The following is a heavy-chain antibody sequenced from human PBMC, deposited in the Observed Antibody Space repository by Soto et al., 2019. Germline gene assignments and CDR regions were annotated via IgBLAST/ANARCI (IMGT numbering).Heavy chain of an antibody. CDR2: INSDGSVT. V-gene: IGHV3-74*01. CDR3: ATDRHYGLAV. Sequence: EVQLVESGGGLVQPGGSLRLSCAASGFTFSSTWMHWVRQAPGKGLVWVSHINSDGSVTTYADSVKGLFTIFRHSARNTVYLQMNSLRAEDTAVYYCATDRHYGLAVWGQGATVTVSS. CDR1: GFTFSSTW. J-gene: IGHJ6*02.